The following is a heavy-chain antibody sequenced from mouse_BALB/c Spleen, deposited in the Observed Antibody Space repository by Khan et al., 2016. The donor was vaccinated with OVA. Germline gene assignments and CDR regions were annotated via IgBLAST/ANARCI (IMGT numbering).Heavy chain of an antibody. CDR3: ARELRLGGFAY. CDR1: GFSLTDYG. V-gene: IGHV2-6-7*01. D-gene: IGHD1-2*01. CDR2: IWGDGST. J-gene: IGHJ3*01. Sequence: VQLQESGPGLVAPSQSLSITCTVSGFSLTDYGVNWVRQPPGKGLEWLGMIWGDGSTDYNSALKSRLSISKDNSKSQVFLKMNSLQTDDTARYXCARELRLGGFAYWGQGTLVTVSA.